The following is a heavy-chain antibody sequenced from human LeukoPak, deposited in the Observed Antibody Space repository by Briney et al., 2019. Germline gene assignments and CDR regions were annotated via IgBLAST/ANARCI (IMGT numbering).Heavy chain of an antibody. V-gene: IGHV3-30*02. Sequence: GGSLILSCAASGFTFSSYGMHWVRQAPGKGLEWVAFIRYDGSNKYYADSVKGRFTISRDNSKNTLYLQMNSLRAEDTAVYYCAKGRFLEWLRFDYWGQGTLVTVSS. CDR2: IRYDGSNK. J-gene: IGHJ4*02. D-gene: IGHD3-3*01. CDR3: AKGRFLEWLRFDY. CDR1: GFTFSSYG.